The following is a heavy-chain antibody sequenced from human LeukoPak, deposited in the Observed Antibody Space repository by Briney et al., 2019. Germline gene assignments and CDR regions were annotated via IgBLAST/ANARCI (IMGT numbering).Heavy chain of an antibody. CDR3: ARRGEAMDPFDY. CDR2: INSGGSDS. Sequence: GESLKISCKGSGYTFTNYWIGWVRQMPGKGLEWMGIINSGGSDSSYSPSFQGQVTISADKSINTAYLQWSSLKASDTAIYYCARRGEAMDPFDYWGQGTLVTVSS. J-gene: IGHJ4*02. V-gene: IGHV5-51*01. D-gene: IGHD5-18*01. CDR1: GYTFTNYW.